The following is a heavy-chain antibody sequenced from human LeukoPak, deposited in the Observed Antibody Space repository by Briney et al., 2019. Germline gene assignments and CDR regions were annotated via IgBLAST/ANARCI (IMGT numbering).Heavy chain of an antibody. CDR3: ASPRVGGYPMRSDY. Sequence: SETLSLTCTVSGGSISSSSNYWGWIRQPPGKGLEWIGSIYYSVSTYYKPSLKSRVTIFVDTSKNQVSLKLSSVTGADTAVYYCASPRVGGYPMRSDYWGQGTLVTVSS. CDR1: GGSISSSSNY. D-gene: IGHD3-3*01. CDR2: IYYSVST. V-gene: IGHV4-39*01. J-gene: IGHJ4*02.